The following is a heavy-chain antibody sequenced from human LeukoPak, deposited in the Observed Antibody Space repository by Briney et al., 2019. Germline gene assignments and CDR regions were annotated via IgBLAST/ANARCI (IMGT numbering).Heavy chain of an antibody. D-gene: IGHD2/OR15-2a*01. Sequence: SQTLSLTCAISGDSVSSNSAAWNWIRQSPSRGLEWLGRTYYRSKWSTDYAVFVKSRITINPDTSKNQFSLHLKSVTPEDTAAYYCARMVGNSPDYWGQGTLVTVS. CDR2: TYYRSKWST. CDR1: GDSVSSNSAA. J-gene: IGHJ4*02. V-gene: IGHV6-1*01. CDR3: ARMVGNSPDY.